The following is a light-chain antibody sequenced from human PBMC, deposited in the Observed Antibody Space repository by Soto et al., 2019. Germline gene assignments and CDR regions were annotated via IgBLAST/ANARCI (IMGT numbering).Light chain of an antibody. V-gene: IGKV3-15*01. J-gene: IGKJ1*01. CDR2: DTS. CDR3: QQYYYWPPWT. CDR1: QSVYSS. Sequence: EVVMAQSPATLSVSPGERATLSCRASQSVYSSLAWYQQKPGQARRLLICDTSTRASGVPARFSGSGSGTEFTLTISSLQSEDVAVYYCQQYYYWPPWTFGQGTKVESK.